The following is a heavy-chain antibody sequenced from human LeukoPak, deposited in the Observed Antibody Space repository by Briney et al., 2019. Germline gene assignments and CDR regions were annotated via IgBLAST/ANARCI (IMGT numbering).Heavy chain of an antibody. V-gene: IGHV1-2*02. CDR3: ARFQQGAYFDY. CDR1: GYTFTGYY. CDR2: INPNSGGT. J-gene: IGHJ4*02. D-gene: IGHD6-13*01. Sequence: GASVKVSCRASGYTFTGYYMHWVRQAPGQGLEWMGWINPNSGGTNYAQKLQGRVTMTRDTSISTAYMELSRVRYDDTAVYYCARFQQGAYFDYWGQGTLVTVSS.